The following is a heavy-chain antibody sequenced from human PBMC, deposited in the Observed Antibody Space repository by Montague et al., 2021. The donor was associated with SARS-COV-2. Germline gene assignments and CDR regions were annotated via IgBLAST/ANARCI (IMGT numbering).Heavy chain of an antibody. V-gene: IGHV3-7*01. CDR1: GFTFSSYW. Sequence: SLRLSCAASGFTFSSYWMSWVRQAPGKGLEWVANIKQDGSEKNYVDSVKGRFTSSRDNAKKSLYLQMNSLRAEDTAAYYCARWGGTHYYDSSGYYYDYYYYGMDVWGQGTTVTVSS. J-gene: IGHJ6*02. D-gene: IGHD3-22*01. CDR3: ARWGGTHYYDSSGYYYDYYYYGMDV. CDR2: IKQDGSEK.